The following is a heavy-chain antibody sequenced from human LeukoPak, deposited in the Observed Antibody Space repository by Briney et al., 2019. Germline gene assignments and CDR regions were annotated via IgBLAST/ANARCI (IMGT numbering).Heavy chain of an antibody. CDR3: ARGRGRGGSGYVLDY. V-gene: IGHV4-34*01. J-gene: IGHJ4*02. Sequence: PSETLSLTCAVYGGSFSGYYWSWIRQPPGKGLEWIGEINHSGSTNYNPSLKSRVTISVDTSKNQFSLKLSSVTAADTAVYYCARGRGRGGSGYVLDYWGQGTLVTVSS. D-gene: IGHD5-12*01. CDR2: INHSGST. CDR1: GGSFSGYY.